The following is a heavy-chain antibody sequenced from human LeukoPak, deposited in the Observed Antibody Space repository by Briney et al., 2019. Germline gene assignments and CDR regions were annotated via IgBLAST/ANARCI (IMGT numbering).Heavy chain of an antibody. CDR1: GGSISSDGYY. D-gene: IGHD4-11*01. CDR2: IYYSGST. Sequence: SETLSLTCTVSGGSISSDGYYWSWIRQPPGKGLEWIGYIYYSGSTNYNPSLKSRVTISVDTSKNQFSLKLSSVTAADTAVYYCARYSDYYYGMDVWGQGTTVTVSS. CDR3: ARYSDYYYGMDV. J-gene: IGHJ6*02. V-gene: IGHV4-61*08.